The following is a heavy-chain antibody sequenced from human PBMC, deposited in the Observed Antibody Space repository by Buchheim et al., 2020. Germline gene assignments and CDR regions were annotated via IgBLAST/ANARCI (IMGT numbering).Heavy chain of an antibody. CDR1: GFTFSSYA. CDR3: ARESKTRSITIFGVVIIPFDY. V-gene: IGHV3-30*04. Sequence: QVQLVESGGGVVQPGRSLRLSCAASGFTFSSYAMHWVRQAPGKGLEWVAVISYDGSNKYYADSVKGRFTISRDNSKNTLYLQMNSLRAEDTAVYYCARESKTRSITIFGVVIIPFDYWGQGTL. CDR2: ISYDGSNK. D-gene: IGHD3-3*01. J-gene: IGHJ4*02.